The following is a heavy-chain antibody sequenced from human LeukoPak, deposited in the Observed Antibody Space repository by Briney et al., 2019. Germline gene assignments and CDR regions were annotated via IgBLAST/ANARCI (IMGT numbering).Heavy chain of an antibody. CDR1: GFTFSSYW. D-gene: IGHD3-9*01. CDR3: ARSYYDILTGYYGWYYYYYMDV. J-gene: IGHJ6*03. V-gene: IGHV3-74*01. CDR2: INSDGSST. Sequence: GGSLRLSCAASGFTFSSYWMHWVRQAPGKGLVWVSRINSDGSSTSYADSVKGRFTISRDNAKDTLYLQMNSLRAEDMAVYYCARSYYDILTGYYGWYYYYYMDVWGKGTTVTVSS.